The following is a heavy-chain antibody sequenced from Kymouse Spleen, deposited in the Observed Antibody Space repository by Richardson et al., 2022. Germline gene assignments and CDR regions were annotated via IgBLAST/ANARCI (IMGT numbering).Heavy chain of an antibody. D-gene: IGHD3-3*01. Sequence: EVQLVESGGGLVQPGGSLRLSCAASGFTFSSYDMHWVRQATGKGLEWVSAIGTAGDTYYPGSVKGRFTISRENAKNSLYLQMNSLRAGDTAVYYCARGYDFWSGYYSFDYWGQGTLVTVSS. J-gene: IGHJ4*02. V-gene: IGHV3-13*01. CDR2: IGTAGDT. CDR1: GFTFSSYD. CDR3: ARGYDFWSGYYSFDY.